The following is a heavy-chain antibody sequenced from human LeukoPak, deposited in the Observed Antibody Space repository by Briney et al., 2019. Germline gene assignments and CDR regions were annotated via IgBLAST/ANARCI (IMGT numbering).Heavy chain of an antibody. CDR2: IIPIFGTA. Sequence: VASVKVSCRASGGTFSSYAISWVRQAPGQGLEGMGGIIPIFGTANYAQRFQGRVTITADESTSTAYMELSSLRSEDTAVYYCATPRAAASYNYYYYYMVVWGKGTTVTVS. CDR1: GGTFSSYA. V-gene: IGHV1-69*01. J-gene: IGHJ6*03. D-gene: IGHD6-13*01. CDR3: ATPRAAASYNYYYYYMVV.